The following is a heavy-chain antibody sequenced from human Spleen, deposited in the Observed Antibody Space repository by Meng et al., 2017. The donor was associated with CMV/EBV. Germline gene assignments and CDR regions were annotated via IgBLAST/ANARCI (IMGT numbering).Heavy chain of an antibody. CDR2: ISSSGSTK. CDR3: ARLVESDFWSGPDYGMDV. V-gene: IGHV3-48*03. CDR1: GFTFSSYE. J-gene: IGHJ6*02. Sequence: GESLKISCAASGFTFSSYEMNWVRQAPGKGLEWVAHISSSGSTKYYADSVKGRFTISRDNGKNSLFLQTNILRVEDTAVYYCARLVESDFWSGPDYGMDVWGQGTTVTVSS. D-gene: IGHD3-3*01.